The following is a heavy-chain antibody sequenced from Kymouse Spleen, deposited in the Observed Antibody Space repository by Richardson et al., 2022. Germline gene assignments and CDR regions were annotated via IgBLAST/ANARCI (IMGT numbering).Heavy chain of an antibody. CDR2: INHSGST. CDR1: GGSFSGYY. Sequence: VQLQQWGAGLLKPSETLSLTCAVYGGSFSGYYWSWIRQPPGKGLEWIGEINHSGSTNYNPSLKSRVTISVDTSKNQFSLKLSSVTAADTAVYYCARGRGITGTTSLFDYWGQGTLVTVSS. D-gene: IGHD1-7*01. CDR3: ARGRGITGTTSLFDY. J-gene: IGHJ4*02. V-gene: IGHV4-34*01.